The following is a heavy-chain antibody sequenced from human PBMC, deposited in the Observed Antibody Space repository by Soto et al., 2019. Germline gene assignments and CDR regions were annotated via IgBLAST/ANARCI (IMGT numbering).Heavy chain of an antibody. Sequence: QLQLPESGPGLLKPSETLSLTCTVSGGSINSRSYYWGGVRQPPGKGLEWIGSIYDSGSTYYNPSLKSRDTLSVPTTRNQSSRRLSAVTAADRALYYCAHLRYFDWLAGDVLVDGPTVSVSS. D-gene: IGHD3-9*01. J-gene: IGHJ6*04. CDR3: AHLRYFDWLAGDV. CDR1: GGSINSRSYY. V-gene: IGHV4-39*01. CDR2: IYDSGST.